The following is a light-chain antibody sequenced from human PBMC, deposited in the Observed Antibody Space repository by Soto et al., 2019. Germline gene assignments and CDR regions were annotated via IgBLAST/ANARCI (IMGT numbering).Light chain of an antibody. Sequence: QPVLTHSSSASASLGSSVKLTCTLSSGHSSYIIAWHQQQPGKAPRYLMKLEGSGSYNKGSGVPDRFSGSSSGADRYLTISNLQFEDEADYYCETWDSNSWVVGGGTKVTGL. CDR2: LEGSGSY. J-gene: IGLJ3*02. CDR3: ETWDSNSWV. V-gene: IGLV4-60*02. CDR1: SGHSSYI.